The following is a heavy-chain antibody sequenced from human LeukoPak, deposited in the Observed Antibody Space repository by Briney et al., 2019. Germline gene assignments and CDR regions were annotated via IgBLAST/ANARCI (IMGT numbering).Heavy chain of an antibody. CDR1: GYSISSGYY. V-gene: IGHV4-38-2*02. Sequence: PSETLSLTCTVSGYSISSGYYWGWIRQPPGKGLEWIGSIYHSGSTYYNPSLKSRVTISVDTSKNQFSLKLSSVTAADTAVYYCARQIFRGSSWYLTFSGGEDEPNYFDYWGQGTLVTVSS. CDR3: ARQIFRGSSWYLTFSGGEDEPNYFDY. J-gene: IGHJ4*02. D-gene: IGHD6-13*01. CDR2: IYHSGST.